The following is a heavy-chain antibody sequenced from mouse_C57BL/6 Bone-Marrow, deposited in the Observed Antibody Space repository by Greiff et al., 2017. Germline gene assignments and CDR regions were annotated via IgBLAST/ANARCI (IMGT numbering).Heavy chain of an antibody. V-gene: IGHV5-4*03. CDR2: ISDGGSYT. CDR3: ARGAYSNSYFDY. J-gene: IGHJ2*01. D-gene: IGHD2-5*01. CDR1: GFTFGSYA. Sequence: EVKLVESGGGLVKPGGSLKLSCAASGFTFGSYAMSWVRQTPEKRLEWVATISDGGSYTYYPDNVKGRFTISRDNAKNNLYLQMSHLKSEDTAMYYCARGAYSNSYFDYWGQGTTLTVSS.